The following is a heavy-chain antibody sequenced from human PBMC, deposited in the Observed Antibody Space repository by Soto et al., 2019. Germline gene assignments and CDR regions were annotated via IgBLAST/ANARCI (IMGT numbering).Heavy chain of an antibody. CDR1: GFTFTSSA. D-gene: IGHD4-4*01. J-gene: IGHJ4*02. Sequence: GASVKVSCKASGFTFTSSAVQWVRQARGQRLEWIGWIVVGSGNTNYAQKFQERVTITRDMSTSTAYMELSSLRSEDTAVYYCAAEVVTTGYFDYWGQGTLVTVSS. V-gene: IGHV1-58*01. CDR3: AAEVVTTGYFDY. CDR2: IVVGSGNT.